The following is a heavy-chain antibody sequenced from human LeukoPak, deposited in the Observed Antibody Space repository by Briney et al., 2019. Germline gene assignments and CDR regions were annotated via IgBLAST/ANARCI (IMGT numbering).Heavy chain of an antibody. CDR1: GFTFSSYD. D-gene: IGHD3-22*01. J-gene: IGHJ4*02. V-gene: IGHV3-13*01. Sequence: GGSLRLSCAASGFTFSSYDMHWVRQATGKGLEWVSAIGTAGDTYYPGSVKGRFTISRENAKNSLYLQMNSLRAEDTAVYYCARDTPYYYDSSGTSDYWGQGTLVTVSS. CDR2: IGTAGDT. CDR3: ARDTPYYYDSSGTSDY.